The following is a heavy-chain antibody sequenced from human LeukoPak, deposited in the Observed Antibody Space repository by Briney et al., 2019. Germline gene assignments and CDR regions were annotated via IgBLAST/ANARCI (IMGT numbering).Heavy chain of an antibody. CDR2: IYSGGST. J-gene: IGHJ4*02. V-gene: IGHV3-53*01. Sequence: GGSLRLFCAASGFTVSSNYMSWVRQAPGKGLEWVSVIYSGGSTYYADFVKGRFTISRDNSKNTLYLQMNSLRAEDTAVYYCAREQYYYGSGSYPDYWGQGTLVTVSS. D-gene: IGHD3-10*01. CDR1: GFTVSSNY. CDR3: AREQYYYGSGSYPDY.